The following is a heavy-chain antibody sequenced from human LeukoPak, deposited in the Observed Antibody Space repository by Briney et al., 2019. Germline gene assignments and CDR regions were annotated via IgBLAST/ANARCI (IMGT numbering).Heavy chain of an antibody. CDR1: GFPFSTYA. V-gene: IGHV3-23*01. Sequence: GGSLRLSCAASGFPFSTYAMNWVRQAPGKGLEWVSVVTGSGGFTQYADSVKGRFTISRDNSKNTVYLQMNSLRVEDTALYYCVRSLDYWGQGTLVTVSS. J-gene: IGHJ4*02. CDR3: VRSLDY. CDR2: VTGSGGFT.